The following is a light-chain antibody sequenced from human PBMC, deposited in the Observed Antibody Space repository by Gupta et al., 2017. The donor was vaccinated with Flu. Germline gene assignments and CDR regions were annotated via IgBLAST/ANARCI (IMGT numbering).Light chain of an antibody. V-gene: IGLV2-14*01. J-gene: IGLJ2*01. CDR1: SVPLGVYTY. Sequence: QSPLPPPASVSGSPGPSFAISCPGPSVPLGVYTYVSWSHQPPGKAPKLLIFEVSSRSSGVADRFSGAKYGNTAAMTISGLQAEDEADYYCNSETDRSNMVVFGGGTKLTVL. CDR2: EVS. CDR3: NSETDRSNMVV.